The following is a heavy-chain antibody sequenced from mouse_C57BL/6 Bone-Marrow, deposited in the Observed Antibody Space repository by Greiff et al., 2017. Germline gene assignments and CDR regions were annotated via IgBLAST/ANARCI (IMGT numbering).Heavy chain of an antibody. J-gene: IGHJ1*03. CDR2: IRNKANGYTT. D-gene: IGHD1-1*01. V-gene: IGHV7-3*01. Sequence: EVMLVESGGGLVQPGGSLSLSCAASGFTFTDYYMSWVRQPPGKALEWLGFIRNKANGYTTEYSASVKGRFTISRDNSQSILYLQMNALRAEDSATEYCSTVVAHWYFDVWGTGTTVTVSS. CDR1: GFTFTDYY. CDR3: STVVAHWYFDV.